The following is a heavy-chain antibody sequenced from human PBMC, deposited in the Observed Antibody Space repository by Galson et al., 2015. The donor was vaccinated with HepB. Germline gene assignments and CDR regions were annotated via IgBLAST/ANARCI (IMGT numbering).Heavy chain of an antibody. CDR2: INAGNGNT. CDR1: GYTFTSYA. D-gene: IGHD3-22*01. J-gene: IGHJ5*02. Sequence: SVKVSCKASGYTFTSYAMHWVRQAPGQRLEWMGWINAGNGNTKYSQKFQGRVTITRDTSASTAYMELSSLRSEDTAVYYCARLLLKYNWFDPWGQGTLVTVSS. CDR3: ARLLLKYNWFDP. V-gene: IGHV1-3*01.